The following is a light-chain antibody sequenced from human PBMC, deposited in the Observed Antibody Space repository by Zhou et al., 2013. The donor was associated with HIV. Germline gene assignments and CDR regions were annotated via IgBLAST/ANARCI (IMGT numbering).Light chain of an antibody. J-gene: IGKJ4*01. CDR2: GAS. V-gene: IGKV3-20*01. CDR1: QTIGTK. Sequence: EVVITQSPATLSASPGESVTLSCRASQTIGTKLAWYQQKPGQAPRLLIYGASSRATAIPDRFSGSGSGTDFTLTISRLEPEDFAVFYCQQYGHSPLTFGGGTKVEIK. CDR3: QQYGHSPLT.